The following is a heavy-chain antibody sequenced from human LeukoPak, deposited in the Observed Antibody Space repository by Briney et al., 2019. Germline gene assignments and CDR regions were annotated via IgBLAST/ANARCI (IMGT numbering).Heavy chain of an antibody. J-gene: IGHJ4*02. V-gene: IGHV1-18*01. CDR2: ISAYNGNT. Sequence: PGESLKVSCKASGYTFTNYGISWVRQAPGQGLEWMGWISAYNGNTSYAQKLQGRVTMTTDTSTSTAYMELRSLRSDDTAVYYCARDLPLYSSSAGYWGQGTLVTVSS. CDR3: ARDLPLYSSSAGY. D-gene: IGHD6-13*01. CDR1: GYTFTNYG.